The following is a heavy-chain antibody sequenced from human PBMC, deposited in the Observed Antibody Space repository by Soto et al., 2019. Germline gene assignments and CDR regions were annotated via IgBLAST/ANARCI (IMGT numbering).Heavy chain of an antibody. J-gene: IGHJ4*02. Sequence: EVQLLESGGGLVQPGGSLRLSCAASGFTFSSYAMSWVRQAPGKGLEWVSAISSSGGSTYYADSVKGRFTISRDNSKNTLYLQMNSLRAEETAVYYCETEKGGYRGYDFDYWGQGTLVTVSS. D-gene: IGHD5-12*01. V-gene: IGHV3-23*01. CDR1: GFTFSSYA. CDR2: ISSSGGST. CDR3: ETEKGGYRGYDFDY.